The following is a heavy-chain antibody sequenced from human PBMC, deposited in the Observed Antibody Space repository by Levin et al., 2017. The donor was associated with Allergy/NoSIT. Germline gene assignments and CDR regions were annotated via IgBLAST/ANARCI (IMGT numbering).Heavy chain of an antibody. CDR1: GYSFTSYW. J-gene: IGHJ5*02. V-gene: IGHV5-51*01. CDR2: IYPGDSDT. CDR3: ASTIAAAGTPAWWFDP. Sequence: ASVKVSCKGSGYSFTSYWIGWVRQMPGKGLEWMGIIYPGDSDTRYSPSFQGQVTISADKSISTAYLQWSSLKASDTAMYYCASTIAAAGTPAWWFDPWGQGTLVTVSS. D-gene: IGHD6-13*01.